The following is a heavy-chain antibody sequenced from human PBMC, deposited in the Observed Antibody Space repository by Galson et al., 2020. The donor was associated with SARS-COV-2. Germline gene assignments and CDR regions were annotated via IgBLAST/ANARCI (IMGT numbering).Heavy chain of an antibody. CDR3: AREPTSDVGTLFEA. D-gene: IGHD1-26*01. Sequence: SETLSLTCTVSGASIRNNYWNWIRKPAGKGLEWIGRISIGGSTHYSPSLRSRVTLSVDTSKNSLSLRLSSVTAADSAVYYCAREPTSDVGTLFEAWGQGTLVAVCS. CDR1: GASIRNNY. CDR2: ISIGGST. J-gene: IGHJ1*01. V-gene: IGHV4-4*07.